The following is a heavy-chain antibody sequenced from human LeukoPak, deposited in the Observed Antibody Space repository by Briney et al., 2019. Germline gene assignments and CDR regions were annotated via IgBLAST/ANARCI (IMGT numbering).Heavy chain of an antibody. J-gene: IGHJ4*02. D-gene: IGHD6-13*01. CDR1: GYTITSYY. CDR3: AREQLVRGRVDY. V-gene: IGHV1-46*01. Sequence: ASVKVSCKASGYTITSYYMHWVRQAPGQGLEWMGIINPSGGSTSYAQKFQGRVTMTRDMSTSTVYMELSSLRSEDTAVYYCAREQLVRGRVDYWGQGTLVTVSS. CDR2: INPSGGST.